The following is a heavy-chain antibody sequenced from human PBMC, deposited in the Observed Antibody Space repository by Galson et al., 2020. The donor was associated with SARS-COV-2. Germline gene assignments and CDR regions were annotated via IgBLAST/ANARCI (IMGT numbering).Heavy chain of an antibody. Sequence: GGSLRLSCAASGLTFSGYGMHWVRPAPGKGLEWVALIWHDGNKIYYADSVKGRFTISRDNSKNTLYLEMNSLRAEDTAVYYCAGLRTNWYFDYWGQGTLVTVSS. V-gene: IGHV3-33*01. CDR3: AGLRTNWYFDY. J-gene: IGHJ4*02. D-gene: IGHD1-1*01. CDR2: IWHDGNKI. CDR1: GLTFSGYG.